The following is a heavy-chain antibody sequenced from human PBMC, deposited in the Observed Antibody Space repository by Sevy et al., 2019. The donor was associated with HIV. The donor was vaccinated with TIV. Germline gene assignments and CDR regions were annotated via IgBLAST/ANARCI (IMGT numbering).Heavy chain of an antibody. J-gene: IGHJ4*02. V-gene: IGHV1-69*13. CDR1: GGTFSSYA. CDR2: IIPIFGTA. D-gene: IGHD1-26*01. Sequence: ASVKGSCKASGGTFSSYAISWVRQAPGQGLEWMGGIIPIFGTANYAQKFQGRVTITANESTSTAYMELGSLGSDDTAVYYCAKVGIVGATDNWGQGTLVTVSS. CDR3: AKVGIVGATDN.